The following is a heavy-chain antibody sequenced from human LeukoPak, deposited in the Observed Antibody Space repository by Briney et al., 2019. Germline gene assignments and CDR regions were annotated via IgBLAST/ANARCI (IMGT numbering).Heavy chain of an antibody. V-gene: IGHV3-7*01. D-gene: IGHD3-22*01. Sequence: GGSLRLSCAASGFTFSSYSMSWVRQAPGKGLEWVANIKQDGSEKYYVDSVKGRFTISRDNAKNSLYLQMNSLRAEDTAVYYCARDSVYYYDSSGDYWGQGTLDTVSS. CDR1: GFTFSSYS. J-gene: IGHJ4*02. CDR3: ARDSVYYYDSSGDY. CDR2: IKQDGSEK.